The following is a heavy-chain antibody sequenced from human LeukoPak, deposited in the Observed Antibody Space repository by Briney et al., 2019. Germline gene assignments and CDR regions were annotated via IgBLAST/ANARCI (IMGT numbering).Heavy chain of an antibody. V-gene: IGHV3-9*01. CDR2: ISWNTGNI. CDR1: GFTFSSYS. Sequence: GGSLRLSCAASGFTFSSYSMNWVRQAPGKGLEWGSRISWNTGNIDYADSVKGRFTISRDNAKNSLYLQMNSLRAEDTALYYCAKGTTFDAFDMWGQGTMVTVSS. CDR3: AKGTTFDAFDM. J-gene: IGHJ3*02. D-gene: IGHD3-16*01.